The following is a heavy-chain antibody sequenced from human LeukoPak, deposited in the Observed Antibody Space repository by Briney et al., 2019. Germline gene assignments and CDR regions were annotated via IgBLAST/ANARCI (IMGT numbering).Heavy chain of an antibody. CDR3: ASQNNGWPYYFDY. V-gene: IGHV4-39*07. D-gene: IGHD6-19*01. CDR2: IYYSGST. CDR1: GGSISTSSYY. J-gene: IGHJ4*02. Sequence: SETLSLTCNVSGGSISTSSYYWGWIRQPPGKGLEWIGSIYYSGSTYYNSSLKSRITISVDTSKNQFSLNLTSVTAADTAFYFCASQNNGWPYYFDYWGQGILVTVSS.